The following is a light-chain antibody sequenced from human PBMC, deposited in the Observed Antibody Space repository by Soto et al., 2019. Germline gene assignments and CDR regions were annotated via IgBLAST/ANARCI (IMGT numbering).Light chain of an antibody. CDR2: EGG. J-gene: IGLJ3*02. CDR3: LVYGRGGTIM. V-gene: IGLV2-14*03. Sequence: QSVLTQPASVSGSPGQSISISCTGTNTDVGGHHYVSWYQQHPGKAPKLVIYEGGNRPSNVSARFSGSKRGNTASLTISGHQPEDDADYYCLVYGRGGTIMFGGGTKLTVL. CDR1: NTDVGGHHY.